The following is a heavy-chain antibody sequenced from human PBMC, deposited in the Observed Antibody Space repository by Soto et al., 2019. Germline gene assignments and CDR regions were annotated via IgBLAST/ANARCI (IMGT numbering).Heavy chain of an antibody. CDR3: ARDRPTSSIRARDYYYAMDV. V-gene: IGHV1-18*01. CDR1: GYTFTSYV. Sequence: VKVSCRASGYTFTSYVISWVRQAPGQGLEWMGWINPYNGNTNYAQKLQGRVTMTTDTSTSTAYMELRSLRSDDTAVYYCARDRPTSSIRARDYYYAMDVWGQGTTVTV. CDR2: INPYNGNT. J-gene: IGHJ6*02. D-gene: IGHD6-6*01.